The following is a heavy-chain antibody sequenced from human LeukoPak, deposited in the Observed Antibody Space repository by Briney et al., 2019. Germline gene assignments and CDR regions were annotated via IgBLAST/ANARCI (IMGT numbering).Heavy chain of an antibody. J-gene: IGHJ5*02. CDR1: GGSISIYY. CDR2: IYYTGRT. D-gene: IGHD4/OR15-4a*01. V-gene: IGHV4-59*08. Sequence: SETLSLTCSVSGGSISIYYWSWIRQPPGKGLEWIGYIYYTGRTGYNPSLKSRVTISIDTSKNQFSLKLSSVTAADTAVYYCARQANLFDPWGQGTLVTVSS. CDR3: ARQANLFDP.